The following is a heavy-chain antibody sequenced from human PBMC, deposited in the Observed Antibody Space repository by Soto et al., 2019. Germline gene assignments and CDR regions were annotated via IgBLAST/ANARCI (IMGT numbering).Heavy chain of an antibody. D-gene: IGHD6-6*01. CDR2: ISSSSSTI. V-gene: IGHV3-48*01. CDR1: EFPFSSYS. CDR3: ASDKYSSSVRYFQH. J-gene: IGHJ1*01. Sequence: PGGSLRLSCAASEFPFSSYSMNWVRQAPGKGLEWVSYISSSSSTIYYADSVKGRFTISRDNAKNSLYLQMNSLRAEDTAVYYCASDKYSSSVRYFQHWGQGTLVTVSS.